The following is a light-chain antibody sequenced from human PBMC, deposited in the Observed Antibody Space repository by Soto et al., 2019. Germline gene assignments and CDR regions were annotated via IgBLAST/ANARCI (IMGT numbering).Light chain of an antibody. V-gene: IGLV2-14*03. CDR1: SSDVGAYNY. Sequence: QSVLTQPASVSGSHGQSITISCTGTSSDVGAYNYVAWYQHHPGKAPKLMIYDVSNRPSGVSNRFSAAKSGNTASLTISGLQAEDEADYYCSSYTSSRTRVFGGGTTVTVL. CDR2: DVS. J-gene: IGLJ3*02. CDR3: SSYTSSRTRV.